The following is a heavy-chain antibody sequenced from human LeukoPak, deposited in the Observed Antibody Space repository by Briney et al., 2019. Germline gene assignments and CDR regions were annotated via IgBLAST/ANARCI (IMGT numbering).Heavy chain of an antibody. D-gene: IGHD2-15*01. CDR3: ARGGFCYPYC. J-gene: IGHJ4*02. V-gene: IGHV3-7*01. CDR1: GFTFNHYW. Sequence: GGSLRLSCAASGFTFNHYWMSWVRQAPAKGLEWMANIKYDGSEKYYVDSVKGRFTISRDNAKKSLYLQMNSLRGDDTAVYYCARGGFCYPYCWGQGTLVTVSS. CDR2: IKYDGSEK.